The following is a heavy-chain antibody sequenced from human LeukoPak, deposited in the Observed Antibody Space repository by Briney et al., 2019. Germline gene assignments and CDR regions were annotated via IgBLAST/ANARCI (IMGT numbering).Heavy chain of an antibody. CDR1: IDSFTNYY. CDR3: ARDLEKSIDY. D-gene: IGHD1-1*01. V-gene: IGHV4-34*01. J-gene: IGHJ4*02. Sequence: SETLSLTCAVYIDSFTNYYWNWIRQTPGKGLEWIGEVNDSGGTNYNPSLKSRVTISVDTSKNQFSLKLSSVTAADTAVYYCARDLEKSIDYWGQGTLVTVSS. CDR2: VNDSGGT.